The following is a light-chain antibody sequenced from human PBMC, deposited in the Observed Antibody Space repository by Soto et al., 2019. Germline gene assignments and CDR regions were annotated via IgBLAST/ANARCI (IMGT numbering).Light chain of an antibody. CDR3: QQAYRIPPT. V-gene: IGKV1D-12*01. Sequence: DLQMTQSPSSLSASVGDRFTITCRASQGISSWLAWYQQEPGKAPKLLIYAASRLQSGVPSRFSGSGSGTDFTLTISSLQPEDFATYYCQQAYRIPPTFGQGTRLEIK. CDR1: QGISSW. CDR2: AAS. J-gene: IGKJ5*01.